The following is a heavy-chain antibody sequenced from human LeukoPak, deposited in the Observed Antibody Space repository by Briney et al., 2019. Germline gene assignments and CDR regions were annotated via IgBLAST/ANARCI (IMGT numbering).Heavy chain of an antibody. V-gene: IGHV1-2*02. CDR1: GYTFTGYY. J-gene: IGHJ6*03. Sequence: ASVSVSCKASGYTFTGYYMHWVRQAPGQGLEWMGWINPSSGGTNYAQKFQGRVTMTRDTSISTAYMELSRLRSDDTAVYYCARDVWFGEGYMDVWGKGTTVTVSS. CDR3: ARDVWFGEGYMDV. CDR2: INPSSGGT. D-gene: IGHD3-10*01.